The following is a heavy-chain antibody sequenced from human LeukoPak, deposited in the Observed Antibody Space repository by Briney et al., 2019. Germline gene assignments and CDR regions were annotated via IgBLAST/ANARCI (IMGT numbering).Heavy chain of an antibody. CDR3: ARNHGGSYYGYFQY. V-gene: IGHV4-39*07. CDR1: GGSISSYY. Sequence: PSETLSLTCTVSGGSISSYYWGWIRQPPGKGLEWIGSVHYSGSTYFDPSLKSRVTISVDTSKNQFSLKLSSVTAADTAVYYCARNHGGSYYGYFQYWGQGTLVTVSS. D-gene: IGHD1-26*01. CDR2: VHYSGST. J-gene: IGHJ1*01.